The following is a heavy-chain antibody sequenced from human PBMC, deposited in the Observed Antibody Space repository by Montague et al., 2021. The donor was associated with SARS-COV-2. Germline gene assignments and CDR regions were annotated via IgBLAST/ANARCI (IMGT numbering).Heavy chain of an antibody. CDR2: TYYSGST. J-gene: IGHJ4*02. D-gene: IGHD2-21*01. CDR1: GASMKSYY. Sequence: SETLSLTCSVSGASMKSYYWTWVRQSPGKGLQWIGYTYYSGSTSYDPSLQSRLTMTVDTSKNQFTLRLMSVTAADSAVYCCARVEGMIGGITHFDYWGQGLPVTVSS. V-gene: IGHV4-59*01. CDR3: ARVEGMIGGITHFDY.